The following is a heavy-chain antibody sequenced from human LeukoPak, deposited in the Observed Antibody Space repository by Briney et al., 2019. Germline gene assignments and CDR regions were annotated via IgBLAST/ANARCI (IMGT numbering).Heavy chain of an antibody. D-gene: IGHD4-23*01. CDR1: GGTISSYT. Sequence: SVKVSCKASGGTISSYTISWVRQAPGQGLEWMGRIIPILGIANYAQKFQGRVTITADKSTSTAYMELSSLRSEDTAVYYCARGKMVTRGMDVWGQGTTVTVSS. CDR2: IIPILGIA. J-gene: IGHJ6*02. CDR3: ARGKMVTRGMDV. V-gene: IGHV1-69*02.